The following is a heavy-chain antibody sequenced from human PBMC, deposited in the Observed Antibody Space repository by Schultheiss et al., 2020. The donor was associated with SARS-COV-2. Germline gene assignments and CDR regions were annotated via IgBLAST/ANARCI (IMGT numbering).Heavy chain of an antibody. CDR3: ARHRGKGSIAAAGTGYYGMDV. CDR1: GGSISSSSYY. V-gene: IGHV4-39*01. CDR2: IYYSGST. Sequence: SQTLSLTCTVSGGSISSSSYYWGWIRQPPGKGLEWIGSIYYSGSTYYNPSLKSRVTISVDTSKNQFSLKLSSVTAADTAVYYCARHRGKGSIAAAGTGYYGMDVWGQGTTVTVSS. D-gene: IGHD6-13*01. J-gene: IGHJ6*02.